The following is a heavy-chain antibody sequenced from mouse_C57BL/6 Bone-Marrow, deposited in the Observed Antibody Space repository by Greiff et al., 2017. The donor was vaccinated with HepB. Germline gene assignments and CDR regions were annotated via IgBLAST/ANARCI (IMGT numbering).Heavy chain of an antibody. D-gene: IGHD1-1*01. CDR3: TRERVYYYGSSTGYYAMDY. CDR2: IDPETGGT. J-gene: IGHJ4*01. CDR1: GYTFTDYE. Sequence: VQLQQSGAELVRPGASVTLSCKASGYTFTDYEMHWVKQTPVHGLEWIGAIDPETGGTAYNQKFKGKAILTADKSSSTAYMELRSLTSEDSAVYYCTRERVYYYGSSTGYYAMDYWGQGTSVTVSS. V-gene: IGHV1-15*01.